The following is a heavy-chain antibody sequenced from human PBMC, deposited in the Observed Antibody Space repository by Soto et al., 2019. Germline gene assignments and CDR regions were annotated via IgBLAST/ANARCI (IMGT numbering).Heavy chain of an antibody. D-gene: IGHD3-22*01. Sequence: QVQLVESGGGVVQPGRSLRLSCASSGFTFISYGMHWVRQAPGKELEWVAVISYDGSNKYYAESVKCRFTISRDNSKKTMYLQMNSLRAEDTAVYYCAKSIYRYYYGSSGIFDYWGQGTLGTVSS. CDR1: GFTFISYG. CDR3: AKSIYRYYYGSSGIFDY. V-gene: IGHV3-30*18. J-gene: IGHJ4*02. CDR2: ISYDGSNK.